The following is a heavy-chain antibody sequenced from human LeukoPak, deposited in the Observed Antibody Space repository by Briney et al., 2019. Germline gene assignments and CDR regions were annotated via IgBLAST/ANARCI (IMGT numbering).Heavy chain of an antibody. V-gene: IGHV4-39*01. J-gene: IGHJ4*02. CDR2: IYYSGST. CDR3: ARHSDSSGYYFDD. D-gene: IGHD3-22*01. Sequence: SETLSLTCTVSGGSISSSSYYWGWIRQPPGKGLEWIGSIYYSGSTYYNPSLKSRVTISVDTSKNQFSLKLSSVTAADTAVYYCARHSDSSGYYFDDWGEGTPVTVSS. CDR1: GGSISSSSYY.